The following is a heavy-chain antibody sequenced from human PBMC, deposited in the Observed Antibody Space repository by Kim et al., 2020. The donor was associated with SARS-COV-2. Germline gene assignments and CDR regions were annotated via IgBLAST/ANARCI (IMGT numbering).Heavy chain of an antibody. V-gene: IGHV3-21*01. Sequence: VKGRFTISRDNAKNSLYLQMNSLRAEDTAVYYCARVKGQYSSSWEDAFDIWGQGTMVTVSS. D-gene: IGHD6-13*01. CDR3: ARVKGQYSSSWEDAFDI. J-gene: IGHJ3*02.